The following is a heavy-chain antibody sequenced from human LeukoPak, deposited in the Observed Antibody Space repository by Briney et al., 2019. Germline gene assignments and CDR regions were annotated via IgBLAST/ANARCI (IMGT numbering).Heavy chain of an antibody. V-gene: IGHV1-8*01. D-gene: IGHD3-3*01. CDR2: MNPNSGNT. Sequence: ASVKVSCKASGYTFTSYDINWVRQATGQGLEWMGWMNPNSGNTGYAQKFQGRVTMTRNTSISTAYMELSSLRSEDTAVYYCARGCPEGRFLEWFSDTYYYYYYMDVWGKGTTVTVSS. CDR1: GYTFTSYD. J-gene: IGHJ6*03. CDR3: ARGCPEGRFLEWFSDTYYYYYYMDV.